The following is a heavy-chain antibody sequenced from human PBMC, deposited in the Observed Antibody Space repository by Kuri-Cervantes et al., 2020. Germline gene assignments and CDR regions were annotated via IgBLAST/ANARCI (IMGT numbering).Heavy chain of an antibody. J-gene: IGHJ5*02. D-gene: IGHD3-10*01. Sequence: GESLKISCVVSGFTLSDAWMHWLRQAPGKGLEWVGRIKRRTDGGTTDFAAPVKGRFSISRDDSKNTLYLGMTNLKTEDTAVYYCARDPITMVRGVIISVKGFDPWGQGTLVTVSS. CDR2: IKRRTDGGTT. V-gene: IGHV3-15*01. CDR3: ARDPITMVRGVIISVKGFDP. CDR1: GFTLSDAW.